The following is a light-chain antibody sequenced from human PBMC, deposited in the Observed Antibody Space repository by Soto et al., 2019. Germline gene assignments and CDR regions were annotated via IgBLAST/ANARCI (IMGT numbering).Light chain of an antibody. CDR3: QQYNNWWT. CDR2: GAS. J-gene: IGKJ1*01. CDR1: QSINSN. V-gene: IGKV3-15*01. Sequence: VMTQSPATLSVSPGERATISCTASQSINSNLAWYQQRPGQAPRLLIYGASTRATGIPARFSGSGSGTEFPITLSSLQSEDFAFDYCQQYNNWWTFGQGTKVEIK.